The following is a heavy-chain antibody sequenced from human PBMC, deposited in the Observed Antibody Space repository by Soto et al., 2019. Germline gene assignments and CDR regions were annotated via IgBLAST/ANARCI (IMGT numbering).Heavy chain of an antibody. CDR2: IYYSGST. CDR3: AADYTLYYFDY. V-gene: IGHV4-31*03. Sequence: SETLSLTCTVSGGSISSGGYYWSWTRQHPGKGLEWIGYIYYSGSTYYNPSLKSRVTISVDTSKNQFSLKLSSVTAADTAVYYCAADYTLYYFDYWGQGTLVTVSS. D-gene: IGHD4-4*01. CDR1: GGSISSGGYY. J-gene: IGHJ4*02.